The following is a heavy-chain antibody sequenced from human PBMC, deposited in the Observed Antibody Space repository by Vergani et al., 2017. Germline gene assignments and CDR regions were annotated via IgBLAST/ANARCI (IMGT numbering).Heavy chain of an antibody. CDR2: INHSGST. D-gene: IGHD1-26*01. Sequence: QVQLQQWGAGLLKPSETLSLTCAVYGGSFSGYYWSWIRQPPGKGLEWIGEINHSGSTNYNPSLKSRVTIAVDTSKNQFSLKLSSVTAADTAVYYCARGVQWELLQYYDYYMDVWGKGTTVTVSS. CDR3: ARGVQWELLQYYDYYMDV. CDR1: GGSFSGYY. V-gene: IGHV4-34*01. J-gene: IGHJ6*03.